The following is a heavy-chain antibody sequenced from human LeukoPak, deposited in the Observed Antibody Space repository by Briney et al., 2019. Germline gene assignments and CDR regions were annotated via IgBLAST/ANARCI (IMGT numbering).Heavy chain of an antibody. CDR3: ASDYSNYYYYMDV. CDR2: IYYSGST. Sequence: PSETLSLTCTVSGVSISSGSNYWSWIRQPPGKGLEWIGYIYYSGSTYYNPSLKSRVTISVDTSKNQFSLKLSSVTAADTAVYYCASDYSNYYYYMDVWGKGTTVTVSS. CDR1: GVSISSGSNY. V-gene: IGHV4-30-4*08. J-gene: IGHJ6*03. D-gene: IGHD4-11*01.